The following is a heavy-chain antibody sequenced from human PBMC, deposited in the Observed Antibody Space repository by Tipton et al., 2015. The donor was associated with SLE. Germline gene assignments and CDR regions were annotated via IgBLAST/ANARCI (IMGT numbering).Heavy chain of an antibody. CDR3: AKDGWQQLVTGYFDY. CDR1: GFTFSSYA. CDR2: ISGSGGST. J-gene: IGHJ4*02. V-gene: IGHV3-23*01. D-gene: IGHD6-13*01. Sequence: GSLSLSCAASGFTFSSYAMSWVRQAPGKGLEWVSAISGSGGSTYYADSVKGRFTISRDNSKNTLYLQMNSLRAEDTAVYYCAKDGWQQLVTGYFDYWGQGTLVTVSS.